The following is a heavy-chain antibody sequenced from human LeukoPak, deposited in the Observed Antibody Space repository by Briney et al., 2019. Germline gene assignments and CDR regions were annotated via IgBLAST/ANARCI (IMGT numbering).Heavy chain of an antibody. CDR3: ARHATVYARGAFDY. D-gene: IGHD2-8*01. CDR1: GGSFSGYY. Sequence: SETLSLTCAVYGGSFSGYYWSWIRQPPGKGLEWIGEINHSGSTNYNPSLKSRVTISVDTSKNQFSLKLSSVTAADTAVYYCARHATVYARGAFDYWGQGTLVTVSS. J-gene: IGHJ4*02. V-gene: IGHV4-34*01. CDR2: INHSGST.